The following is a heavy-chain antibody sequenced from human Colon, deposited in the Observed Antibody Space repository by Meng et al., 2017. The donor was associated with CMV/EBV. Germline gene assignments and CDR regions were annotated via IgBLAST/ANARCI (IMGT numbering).Heavy chain of an antibody. CDR2: IYDIGST. V-gene: IGHV4-59*13. CDR3: AREGRRGASYPPYYHYYGMDV. CDR1: GCSISSYY. D-gene: IGHD4/OR15-4a*01. Sequence: GSLRLSCTVSGCSISSYYWTWIRRPPGKGLERIGWIYDIGSTSYDLAIKSRVTISLDASNTQFSLKLTSVTAADTAVYYCAREGRRGASYPPYYHYYGMDVWGQGTTVTVSS. J-gene: IGHJ6*02.